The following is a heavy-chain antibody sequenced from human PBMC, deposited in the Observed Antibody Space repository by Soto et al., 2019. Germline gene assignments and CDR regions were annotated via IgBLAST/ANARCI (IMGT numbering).Heavy chain of an antibody. D-gene: IGHD3-10*01. Sequence: RASVKVSCKASGYTFTSYGISWVRQAPGQGLEWMGWISAYNGNTNYAQKLQGRVTMTTDTSTSTAYMELRSLRSDDTAVYYCARRITMVRGVAGGTNYYYGMDVWGQGTTVTVSS. V-gene: IGHV1-18*04. J-gene: IGHJ6*02. CDR3: ARRITMVRGVAGGTNYYYGMDV. CDR2: ISAYNGNT. CDR1: GYTFTSYG.